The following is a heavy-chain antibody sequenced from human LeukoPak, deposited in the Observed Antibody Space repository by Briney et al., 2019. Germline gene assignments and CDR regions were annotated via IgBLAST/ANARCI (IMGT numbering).Heavy chain of an antibody. Sequence: SETLSLPCAVYGGSFSGYYWSWIRQPPGKGLEWIGEINHSGSTNYNPSLKSRVTISVDTSKNQFSLKLSSVTAADTAVYYCARGYCSGGSCYSWFDPWGQGTLVTVSS. J-gene: IGHJ5*02. CDR3: ARGYCSGGSCYSWFDP. CDR2: INHSGST. D-gene: IGHD2-15*01. V-gene: IGHV4-34*01. CDR1: GGSFSGYY.